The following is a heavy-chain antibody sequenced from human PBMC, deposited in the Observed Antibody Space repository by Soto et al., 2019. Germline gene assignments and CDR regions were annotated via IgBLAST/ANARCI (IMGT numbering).Heavy chain of an antibody. CDR2: IFTSGST. CDR3: AREDDTVVGTYY. J-gene: IGHJ4*02. V-gene: IGHV4-4*07. CDR1: GCSISDYY. D-gene: IGHD6-19*01. Sequence: LSLTCTVSGCSISDYYWSWIRQPAGKGLEWIGRIFTSGSTDYNPSLKSRVTMSVDTSKSQFSLKLSSVTAEDTAVYYCAREDDTVVGTYYWGQGTLVTVSS.